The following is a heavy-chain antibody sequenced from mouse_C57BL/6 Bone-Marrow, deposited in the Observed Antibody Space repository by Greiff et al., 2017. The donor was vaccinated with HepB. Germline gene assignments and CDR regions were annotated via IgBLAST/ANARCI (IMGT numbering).Heavy chain of an antibody. CDR1: GFTFSDYY. V-gene: IGHV5-12*01. CDR2: ISNGGGST. J-gene: IGHJ2*01. CDR3: ARLTHY. Sequence: EVHLVESGGGLVQPGGSLKLSCAASGFTFSDYYMYWVRQTPEKRLEWVAYISNGGGSTYYPDTVKGRFTISRDNAKNTLYLQMSRLKSEDTAMYYCARLTHYWGQGTTLTVSS.